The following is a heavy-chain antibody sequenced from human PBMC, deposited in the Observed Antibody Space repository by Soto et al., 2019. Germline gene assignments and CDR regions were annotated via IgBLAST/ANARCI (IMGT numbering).Heavy chain of an antibody. D-gene: IGHD3-22*01. V-gene: IGHV1-24*01. J-gene: IGHJ3*02. CDR3: ATAFYDSSGQGAFDI. CDR1: GYTLIELS. Sequence: ASVKVSCKVSGYTLIELSMHWVRQAPGKGLEWMGGFDPEDGETIYAQKLQGRVTMTEDTSTDTAYMELSSLRSEYTAVYYCATAFYDSSGQGAFDIWGQGTMVTVSS. CDR2: FDPEDGET.